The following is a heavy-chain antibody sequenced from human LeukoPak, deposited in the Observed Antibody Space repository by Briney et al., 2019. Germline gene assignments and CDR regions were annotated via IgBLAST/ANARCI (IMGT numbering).Heavy chain of an antibody. Sequence: GGSLRLSCSASGFTCSSYAMHWVRQAAGKGLAYVSSISSNGGSTYYADSVKGRFTISRDNSKDTLFLQMSSLRTEDTAVYYCASPYSGYDYNFDHWGQGTLVTVSS. J-gene: IGHJ4*02. V-gene: IGHV3-64D*06. CDR2: ISSNGGST. CDR3: ASPYSGYDYNFDH. D-gene: IGHD5-12*01. CDR1: GFTCSSYA.